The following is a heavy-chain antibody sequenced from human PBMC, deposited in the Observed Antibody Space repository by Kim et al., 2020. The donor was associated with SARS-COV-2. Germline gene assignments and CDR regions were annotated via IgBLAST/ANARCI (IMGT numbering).Heavy chain of an antibody. Sequence: GGSLRLSCAASGFAFGSYGMTWVRLAPGKGLEWVSGISGSGGSTYYADAVKGRFTISRDNSKDMLHLQMNSLRAEDTAIYYCAKDLEEYETLSGWDFAYWGQGTLVTVSS. J-gene: IGHJ4*02. CDR2: ISGSGGST. V-gene: IGHV3-23*01. CDR1: GFAFGSYG. D-gene: IGHD6-19*01. CDR3: AKDLEEYETLSGWDFAY.